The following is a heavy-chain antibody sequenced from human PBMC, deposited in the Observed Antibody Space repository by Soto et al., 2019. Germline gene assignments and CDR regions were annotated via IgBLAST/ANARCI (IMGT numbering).Heavy chain of an antibody. V-gene: IGHV4-31*03. Sequence: SETLSLTCTVSGGSISSDGYYWSWIRQHPGKGLEWIGYIYYSGSTYYNPSLKSRVTISVDTSKNQFSLKLSSVAAADTAVYYCARGGELLCPDYWGQGTLVTVSS. CDR1: GGSISSDGYY. CDR3: ARGGELLCPDY. CDR2: IYYSGST. J-gene: IGHJ4*02. D-gene: IGHD3-10*01.